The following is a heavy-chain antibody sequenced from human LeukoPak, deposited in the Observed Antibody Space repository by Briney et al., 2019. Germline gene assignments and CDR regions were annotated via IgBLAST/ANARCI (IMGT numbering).Heavy chain of an antibody. J-gene: IGHJ4*02. Sequence: GGSLRLSCAASGFTFSSYSMNWVRQAPGKGLEWVSSISSSSSYIYYADSVKGRFTISRDNAKNSLYLQMNSLRAEDTAVYYCARYLWFGEFDLFDYWGQGTLVTVSS. CDR1: GFTFSSYS. D-gene: IGHD3-10*01. CDR2: ISSSSSYI. V-gene: IGHV3-21*01. CDR3: ARYLWFGEFDLFDY.